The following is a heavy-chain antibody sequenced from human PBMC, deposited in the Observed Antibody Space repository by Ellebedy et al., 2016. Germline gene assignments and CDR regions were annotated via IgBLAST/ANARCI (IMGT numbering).Heavy chain of an antibody. CDR3: ARDGIAAAGTDHWFDP. Sequence: SETLSLTCAVYGGSFSGYYWSWIRQPPGKGLEWIGEINHSGSTNYNPSLKSRVTISVDTSKNQFSLKLSSVTAADTSVYYCARDGIAAAGTDHWFDPWGQGTLVTVSS. CDR1: GGSFSGYY. V-gene: IGHV4-34*01. J-gene: IGHJ5*02. CDR2: INHSGST. D-gene: IGHD6-13*01.